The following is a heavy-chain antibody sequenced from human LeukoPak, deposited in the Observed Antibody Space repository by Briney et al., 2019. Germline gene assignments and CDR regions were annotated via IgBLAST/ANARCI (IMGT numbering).Heavy chain of an antibody. CDR1: GFTFSSYS. CDR2: ISSSSSYI. Sequence: GGSLRLSCAASGFTFSSYSMNWVRQAPGKGLEWASSISSSSSYIYYADSVKGRFTISRDNAKNSLYLQMNSLRAEDTAVYYCARDLRVYSSGWYPYYFDYWGQGTLVTVSS. J-gene: IGHJ4*02. V-gene: IGHV3-21*01. D-gene: IGHD6-19*01. CDR3: ARDLRVYSSGWYPYYFDY.